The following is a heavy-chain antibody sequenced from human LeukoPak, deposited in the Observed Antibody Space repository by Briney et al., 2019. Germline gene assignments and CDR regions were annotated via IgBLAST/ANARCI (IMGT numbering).Heavy chain of an antibody. J-gene: IGHJ4*02. CDR3: ARDLGYSSSWYFFY. V-gene: IGHV3-30*03. Sequence: GGSLRLSCAASGFTFSTRGMHWVRQVPGKGREWVAVISYDGSNKYYADSVKGRFTISRDNSKNTLYLQMNSLRAEDTAVYYCARDLGYSSSWYFFYWGQGTLVTVSS. CDR2: ISYDGSNK. D-gene: IGHD6-13*01. CDR1: GFTFSTRG.